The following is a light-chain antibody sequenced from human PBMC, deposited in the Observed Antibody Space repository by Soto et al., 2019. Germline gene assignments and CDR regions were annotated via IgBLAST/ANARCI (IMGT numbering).Light chain of an antibody. CDR3: CSYAGSSTLYV. CDR2: EVS. V-gene: IGLV2-23*02. Sequence: HSVLTQPASVSGSPGQSITISCTGTSSDVGSYNLVSWYQQHPGKAPKLMIYEVSKRPSGVSNRFSGSKSGNTASLTISGLQAEDEADYYCCSYAGSSTLYVFGTGTEVTVL. CDR1: SSDVGSYNL. J-gene: IGLJ1*01.